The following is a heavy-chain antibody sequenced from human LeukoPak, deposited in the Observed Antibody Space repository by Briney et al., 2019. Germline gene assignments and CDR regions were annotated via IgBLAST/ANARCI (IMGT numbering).Heavy chain of an antibody. CDR2: IYYSGST. D-gene: IGHD6-13*01. CDR1: GGSISSYY. J-gene: IGHJ6*03. Sequence: SETLSLTCIVSGGSISSYYWSWIRQPPGKGLEWIGYIYYSGSTNYNPSLKSRVTISVDTSKNQFSLKLSSVTAADTAVYYCARLLRLAAAGNYYYYYYMDVWGKGTTVTISS. CDR3: ARLLRLAAAGNYYYYYYMDV. V-gene: IGHV4-59*12.